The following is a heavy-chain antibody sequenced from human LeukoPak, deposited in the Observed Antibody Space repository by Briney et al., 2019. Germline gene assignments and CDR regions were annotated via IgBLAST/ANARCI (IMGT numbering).Heavy chain of an antibody. V-gene: IGHV3-23*01. CDR2: MNAWGGIS. CDR3: SRGDDIPPGRVLEY. Sequence: AGCLRLSCVASVFTLSRHPMSWVRQTPGSGLELVSAMNAWGGISKCADSVRGRFTISRDSSRNTLSLQMNNLRAEDTSGCDLSRGDDIPPGRVLEYWGGGTLVTVSS. J-gene: IGHJ4*02. CDR1: VFTLSRHP. D-gene: IGHD3-9*01.